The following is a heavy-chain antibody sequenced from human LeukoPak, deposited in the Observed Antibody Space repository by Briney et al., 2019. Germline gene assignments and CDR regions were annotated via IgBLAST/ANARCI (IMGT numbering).Heavy chain of an antibody. J-gene: IGHJ5*02. CDR2: IYTSGST. CDR3: ARGGKQWLVRGSGWFDP. D-gene: IGHD6-19*01. Sequence: PSETLSLTCTVSGGSISSGSYYWSWIRQPAGKGLEWIGRIYTSGSTNYNPSLKSRVTISVDTSKNQFSLKLSSVTAADTAVYYCARGGKQWLVRGSGWFDPWGQGTLVTVSS. V-gene: IGHV4-61*02. CDR1: GGSISSGSYY.